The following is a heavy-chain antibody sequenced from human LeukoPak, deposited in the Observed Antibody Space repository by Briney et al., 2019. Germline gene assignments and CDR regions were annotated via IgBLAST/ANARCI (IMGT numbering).Heavy chain of an antibody. J-gene: IGHJ4*02. CDR2: IYYSGSVST. V-gene: IGHV4-39*01. Sequence: SETLSLTCTVSGDSISSGGYYWGWIRQPPGKGLEWVGSIYYSGSVSTYYDPSLKSRVTISVDTSKNQVSLKLNSVTAADTAVYYCARRGNSGRSFDYWGQGTLVIVSS. D-gene: IGHD6-25*01. CDR3: ARRGNSGRSFDY. CDR1: GDSISSGGYY.